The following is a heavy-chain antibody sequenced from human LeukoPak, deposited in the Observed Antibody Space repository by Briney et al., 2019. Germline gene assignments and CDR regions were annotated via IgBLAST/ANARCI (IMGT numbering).Heavy chain of an antibody. CDR3: ATDPGVLRFLEWLNY. CDR2: FDPEDGET. V-gene: IGHV1-24*01. Sequence: ASVKVSCKVSGYTLTELSMHWVRQAPGKGLEWMGGFDPEDGETIYAQKFQGRVTMTEDTSTDTAYMELSSLRSEDTAVYYCATDPGVLRFLEWLNYWGQGTLVTVSS. J-gene: IGHJ4*02. CDR1: GYTLTELS. D-gene: IGHD3-3*01.